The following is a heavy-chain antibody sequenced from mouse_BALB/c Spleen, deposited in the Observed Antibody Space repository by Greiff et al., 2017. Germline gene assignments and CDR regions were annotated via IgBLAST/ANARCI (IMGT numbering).Heavy chain of an antibody. CDR1: GFTFSSFG. D-gene: IGHD4-1*01. V-gene: IGHV5-17*02. CDR3: ARPRWDGYAMDY. CDR2: ISSGSSTI. J-gene: IGHJ4*01. Sequence: EVHLVESGGGLVQPGGSRKLSCAASGFTFSSFGMHWVRQAPEKGLEWVAYISSGSSTIYYADTVKGRFTISRDNPKNTLFLQMTSLRSEDTAMYYCARPRWDGYAMDYWGQGTSVTVSS.